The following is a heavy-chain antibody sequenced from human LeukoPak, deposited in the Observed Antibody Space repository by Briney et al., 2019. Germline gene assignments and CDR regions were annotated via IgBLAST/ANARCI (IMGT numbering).Heavy chain of an antibody. V-gene: IGHV4-39*07. CDR2: IYYSGST. CDR1: GGSISSSSYY. Sequence: PSETLSLTCTVSGGSISSSSYYWGWIRQPPGKGLEWIGSIYYSGSTYYNPSLKSRVTISVDKSKNQFSLKLSSVTAADTAVYYCVRRYCSGGSCYVYYFDYWGQGTLVTVSS. J-gene: IGHJ4*02. D-gene: IGHD2-15*01. CDR3: VRRYCSGGSCYVYYFDY.